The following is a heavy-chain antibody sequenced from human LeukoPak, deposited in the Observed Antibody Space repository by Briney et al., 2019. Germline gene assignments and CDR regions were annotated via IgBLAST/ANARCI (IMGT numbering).Heavy chain of an antibody. Sequence: SETLSLTCTVSGGSISSYYWSWIRQPPGKGLEWIGYIYYSGSTNYNPSLKSRVTISVDTSKSQFSLKLSSVTAADTAVYYCARDRPYDILTGYDAFDIWGQGTMVTVSS. D-gene: IGHD3-9*01. J-gene: IGHJ3*02. V-gene: IGHV4-59*01. CDR1: GGSISSYY. CDR2: IYYSGST. CDR3: ARDRPYDILTGYDAFDI.